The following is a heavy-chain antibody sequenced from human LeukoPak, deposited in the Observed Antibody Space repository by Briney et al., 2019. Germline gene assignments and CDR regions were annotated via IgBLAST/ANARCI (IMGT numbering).Heavy chain of an antibody. CDR3: ARGNVVVPAATPEWQAFDI. CDR2: MNPNSGNT. CDR1: GYTFTGYD. J-gene: IGHJ3*02. Sequence: ASVKVSCKASGYTFTGYDINWVRQATGQGLEWMGWMNPNSGNTNYAQKFQGRVTMTRDTSISTAYMELSRLRSDDTAVYYCARGNVVVPAATPEWQAFDIWGQGTMVTVSS. D-gene: IGHD2-2*01. V-gene: IGHV1-2*02.